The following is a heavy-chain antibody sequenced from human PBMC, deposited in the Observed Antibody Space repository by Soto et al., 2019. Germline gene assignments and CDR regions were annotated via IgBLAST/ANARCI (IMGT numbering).Heavy chain of an antibody. D-gene: IGHD1-26*01. J-gene: IGHJ4*02. CDR1: GFTFSNHG. CDR2: IYYDGSKE. V-gene: IGHV3-33*01. CDR3: ARGRGSGSFYQLDY. Sequence: QVQLVESGGGVVQPGRSLRLSCAASGFTFSNHGMHWVRQAPGKGLEWGARIYYDGSKEYYADSVKGRFTISRDNSKNTVYLQMNSLRVEDTAVYYCARGRGSGSFYQLDYWGQGTLVTVSS.